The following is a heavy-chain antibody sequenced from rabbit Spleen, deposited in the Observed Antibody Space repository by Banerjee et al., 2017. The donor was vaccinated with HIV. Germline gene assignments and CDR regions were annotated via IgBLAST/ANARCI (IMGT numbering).Heavy chain of an antibody. J-gene: IGHJ4*01. CDR3: ARDLASVVGWNFSL. V-gene: IGHV1S45*01. D-gene: IGHD3-1*01. CDR2: IVTGNSGST. CDR1: GFSFSSSYW. Sequence: QEQLVESGGGLVQPGASLTLTCTASGFSFSSSYWICWVRQAPGKGLEWIACIVTGNSGSTNYASWVNGRFTISRSTSLNTVTLQMTSLTAADTATYFCARDLASVVGWNFSLWGPGTLVTVS.